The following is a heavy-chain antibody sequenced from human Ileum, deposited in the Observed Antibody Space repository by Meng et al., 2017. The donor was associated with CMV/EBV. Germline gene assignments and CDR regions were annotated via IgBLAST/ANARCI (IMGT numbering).Heavy chain of an antibody. Sequence: SLRLSCVVAGFTFSSDAMNWGRQAPGKGLEWVSGITRGGDTYYADSVKGRFTISRDNSKNTVYLQMNGLRADDTAKYYCTREQLGYWGQGTMVTVSS. J-gene: IGHJ4*02. CDR1: GFTFSSDA. D-gene: IGHD1-26*01. CDR2: ITRGGDT. V-gene: IGHV3-23*01. CDR3: TREQLGY.